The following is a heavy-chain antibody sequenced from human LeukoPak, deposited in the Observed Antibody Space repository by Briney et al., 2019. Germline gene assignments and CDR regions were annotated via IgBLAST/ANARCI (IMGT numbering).Heavy chain of an antibody. J-gene: IGHJ3*02. CDR3: ARRMRSPDEIHDAFDI. D-gene: IGHD1-14*01. CDR1: GGSISSHY. CDR2: LFDSVNT. Sequence: SETLSLTCTVSGGSISSHYWSWLRQPPGKGLEWIAYLFDSVNTKDNPSLQSRLTLSADTSKNQFSLRLSSVTAADTAVYYCARRMRSPDEIHDAFDIWGQGTMVTVSS. V-gene: IGHV4-59*08.